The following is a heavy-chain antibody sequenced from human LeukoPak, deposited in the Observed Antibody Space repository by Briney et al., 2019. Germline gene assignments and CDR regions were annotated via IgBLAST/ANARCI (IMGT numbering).Heavy chain of an antibody. CDR1: GGSISSYY. CDR2: IYYSGST. J-gene: IGHJ5*02. Sequence: SETLSLTCTVSGGSISSYYWSWIRQPPGEGLEWIGYIYYSGSTNYNPSLKSRVTISVDTSKNQFSLKLSSVTAADTAVYYCARRTSGAWGNWFDPWGQGTLVTVSS. V-gene: IGHV4-59*01. D-gene: IGHD3-16*01. CDR3: ARRTSGAWGNWFDP.